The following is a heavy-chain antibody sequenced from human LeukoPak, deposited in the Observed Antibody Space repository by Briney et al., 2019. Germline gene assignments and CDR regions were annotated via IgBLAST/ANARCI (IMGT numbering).Heavy chain of an antibody. J-gene: IGHJ6*03. CDR2: IYYSGSA. D-gene: IGHD1-26*01. CDR3: ARQVGYFYYYMDV. Sequence: PSETLSLTCTVSGDSISSSSYYWCWIRQPPGKGLEWIGSIYYSGSAFYNPSLKSRVAISVDTSKNHFSLKLSSVTAADTAVYYCARQVGYFYYYMDVWGKGTTVTVSS. V-gene: IGHV4-39*01. CDR1: GDSISSSSYY.